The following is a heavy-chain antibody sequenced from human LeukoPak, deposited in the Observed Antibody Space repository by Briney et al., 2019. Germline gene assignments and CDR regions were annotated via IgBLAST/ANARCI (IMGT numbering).Heavy chain of an antibody. CDR3: ARPLTTSGWYFDL. D-gene: IGHD1-14*01. V-gene: IGHV1-2*02. CDR1: GYTFTGFY. Sequence: ASVKVSCKASGYTFTGFYIHWVRQAPGQGLEWMGWINPNSGGTNYAQKFQDRVTMTRDTSISTAYMELSSLRSDDTAIYYCARPLTTSGWYFDLWGRGTLVTVSS. J-gene: IGHJ2*01. CDR2: INPNSGGT.